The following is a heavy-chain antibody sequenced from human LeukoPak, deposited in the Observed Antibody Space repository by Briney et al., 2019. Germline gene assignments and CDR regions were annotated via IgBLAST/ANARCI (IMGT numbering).Heavy chain of an antibody. CDR1: GFTFNSYS. CDR3: ARDHPHYYYGMDV. Sequence: GGSLRLSCAASGFTFNSYSMNWVRQAPGKGLEWVSSISSSSYIYYADSVKGRFTISRDNAKNSLYLQMNSLRAEDTAVYYCARDHPHYYYGMDVWGQGTTVTVSS. CDR2: ISSSSYI. J-gene: IGHJ6*02. V-gene: IGHV3-21*01.